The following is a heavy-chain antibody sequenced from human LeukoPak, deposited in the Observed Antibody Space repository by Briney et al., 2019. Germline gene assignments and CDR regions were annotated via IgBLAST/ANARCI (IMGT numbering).Heavy chain of an antibody. Sequence: GSSLRLSCAASGFTFSSYAMHWVRQAPGKGLEYVSAISSNGGSTYYANSVKGRFTISRDNSKNTLYLQMGSLRAEDMAVYYCARDYGWLQCLDYWGQGTLVTVSS. CDR2: ISSNGGST. V-gene: IGHV3-64*01. D-gene: IGHD5-24*01. CDR3: ARDYGWLQCLDY. CDR1: GFTFSSYA. J-gene: IGHJ4*02.